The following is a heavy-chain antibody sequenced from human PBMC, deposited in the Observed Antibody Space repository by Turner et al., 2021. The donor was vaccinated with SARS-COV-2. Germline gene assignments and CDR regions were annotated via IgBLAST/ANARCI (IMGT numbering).Heavy chain of an antibody. CDR3: ARGDDFWSGSYYYDMDV. V-gene: IGHV3-48*02. CDR1: GFTFSTYS. Sequence: EVQLVESGGGLVQPGGSLRLSCEASGFTFSTYSMNWVRQAPGKGLEWVSYISTIIRTTYYADSGKGRFTISRDNAKNSLYLQMNSLRDEDTAVYYCARGDDFWSGSYYYDMDVWGQGTTVTVSS. CDR2: ISTIIRTT. D-gene: IGHD3-3*01. J-gene: IGHJ6*02.